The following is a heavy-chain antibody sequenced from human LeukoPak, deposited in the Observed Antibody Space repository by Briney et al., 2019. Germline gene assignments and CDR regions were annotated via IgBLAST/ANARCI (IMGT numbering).Heavy chain of an antibody. Sequence: SETLSLTCAVYGGSFSGYYWSWIRQPPGKGLEWIGEINYSGSTNYNPSLKSRVTISVDTSKNQFSLKLSSVTAADTAVYYCVRVDYYDSRRGYYYTDVWGKGTTVTISS. J-gene: IGHJ6*03. D-gene: IGHD3-22*01. CDR1: GGSFSGYY. CDR3: VRVDYYDSRRGYYYTDV. CDR2: INYSGST. V-gene: IGHV4-34*01.